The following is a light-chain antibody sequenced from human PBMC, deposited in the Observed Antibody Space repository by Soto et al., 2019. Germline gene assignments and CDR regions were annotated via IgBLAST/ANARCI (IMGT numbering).Light chain of an antibody. V-gene: IGLV1-40*01. CDR2: ANN. CDR1: SSNIGAGYD. J-gene: IGLJ3*02. Sequence: QAVLTQPPSVSGAPGQRVTISCTGSSSNIGAGYDVHWYQQLPGTAPKLLIYANNNRPSGVPGRFSGSKSGTSASLAITGLQAEDEADYYCQSYDSSLSASDWVFGGGTKL. CDR3: QSYDSSLSASDWV.